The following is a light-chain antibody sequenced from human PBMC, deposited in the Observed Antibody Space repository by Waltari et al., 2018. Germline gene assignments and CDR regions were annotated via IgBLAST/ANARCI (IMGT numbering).Light chain of an antibody. CDR2: EVI. CDR3: CSYAGRGTYV. V-gene: IGLV2-23*02. CDR1: TSDVGKYDI. J-gene: IGLJ1*01. Sequence: QSALTQPASGSGTPGPAITISCTGTTSDVGKYDIVSWCQQHPGKAAKLPSCEVIKRPSGVASRFSGSKSGKTASLTISGLQGEDEADDYCCSYAGRGTYVFGSGTKVTVL.